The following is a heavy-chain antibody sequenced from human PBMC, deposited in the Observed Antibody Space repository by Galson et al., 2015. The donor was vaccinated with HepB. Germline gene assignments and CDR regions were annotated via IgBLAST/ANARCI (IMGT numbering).Heavy chain of an antibody. J-gene: IGHJ4*02. D-gene: IGHD2-21*01. V-gene: IGHV3-23*01. CDR1: GFTFSGYA. CDR3: AKRLAYYSDL. CDR2: ITNGGGSA. Sequence: SLRLSCAASGFTFSGYAMSWIRQAPGKGLEWVSLITNGGGSAYYADSVKGRFTISRDDSKNTLYLQMNSLGAEDTALYYCAKRLAYYSDLWGQGTLVTVSS.